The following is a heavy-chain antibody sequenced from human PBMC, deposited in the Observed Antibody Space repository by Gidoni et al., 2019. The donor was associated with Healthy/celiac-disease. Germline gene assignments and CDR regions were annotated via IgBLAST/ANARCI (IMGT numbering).Heavy chain of an antibody. J-gene: IGHJ4*02. D-gene: IGHD1-7*01. CDR3: ERDFRQLELPFDY. CDR1: GFTSSSYC. V-gene: IGHV3-7*03. CDR2: IKQDGSEK. Sequence: LQLVDSGGGLVQPGGSLRLSCAASGFTSSSYCMSWVSQAPGKGLEWVANIKQDGSEKYYVDSVKGRCTISRDKAKNSLYLQMNSLRAEDTAVYYCERDFRQLELPFDYWGQGTLVTVSS.